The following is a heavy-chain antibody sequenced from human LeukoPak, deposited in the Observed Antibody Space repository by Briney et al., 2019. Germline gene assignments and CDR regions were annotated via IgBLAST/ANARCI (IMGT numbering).Heavy chain of an antibody. J-gene: IGHJ2*01. V-gene: IGHV4-39*01. Sequence: SETLSLTCTVSGGSISSSYYYWGWIRQPPGKGLEWIGTIYYSGSTIYSPSLNSRVTISVDTSKNQFSLRLSSVTATDTAVYYCARRTSGWFFDLWGRGTLVTVSS. CDR1: GGSISSSYYY. CDR2: IYYSGST. D-gene: IGHD1-26*01. CDR3: ARRTSGWFFDL.